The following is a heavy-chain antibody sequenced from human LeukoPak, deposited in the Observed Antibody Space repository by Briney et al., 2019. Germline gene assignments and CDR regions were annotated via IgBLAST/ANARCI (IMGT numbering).Heavy chain of an antibody. D-gene: IGHD7-27*01. Sequence: SETLSLTCAVYGGSFSGYYWSWIRQPPGKGLEWIGEINHSGSTNYNPSLKSRVTISVDTSKNQFSLKLSSVTAADTAVYYCAREGSGSTAGDDYWGQGTLVTVSS. CDR2: INHSGST. CDR1: GGSFSGYY. J-gene: IGHJ4*02. CDR3: AREGSGSTAGDDY. V-gene: IGHV4-34*01.